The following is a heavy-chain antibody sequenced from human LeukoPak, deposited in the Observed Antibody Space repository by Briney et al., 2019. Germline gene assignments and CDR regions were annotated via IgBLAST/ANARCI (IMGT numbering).Heavy chain of an antibody. CDR3: ARRFVDTSTGAFDI. V-gene: IGHV4-39*01. CDR1: GGSISSTSYY. Sequence: SETLSLTCIVSGGSISSTSYYWRWIRQPPGKGLEWIGSIYYSGGSYYNPSLKSRVTISVDTSKNQFSLKLSSVTAADTAVYYCARRFVDTSTGAFDIWAQGTMVTVSS. J-gene: IGHJ3*02. CDR2: IYYSGGS. D-gene: IGHD5-18*01.